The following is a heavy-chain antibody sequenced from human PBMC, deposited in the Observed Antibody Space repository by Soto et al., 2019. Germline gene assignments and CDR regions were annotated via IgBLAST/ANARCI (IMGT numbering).Heavy chain of an antibody. CDR1: GFTFEKYA. CDR2: INWNSGRI. D-gene: IGHD3-22*01. CDR3: AKGPTGSYYYDRSGYSLWYFDL. J-gene: IGHJ2*01. V-gene: IGHV3-9*01. Sequence: EVKLVESGGDSVQPGRSLRLSCAASGFTFEKYAMHWVRQAPGKGLEWVSGINWNSGRIRYADSVKGRFTISRDNAKNSLYLQMDSLRAEDTALYYCAKGPTGSYYYDRSGYSLWYFDLWGRGTLATVSS.